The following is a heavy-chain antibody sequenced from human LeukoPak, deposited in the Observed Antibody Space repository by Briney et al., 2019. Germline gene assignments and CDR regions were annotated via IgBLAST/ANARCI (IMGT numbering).Heavy chain of an antibody. Sequence: GGSLRLSCAASGFTFSSYSMNWVRQAPGKGLEWVSSIRSSTSYIYYADSVKGRFTISRDNAKNSLYLQMNSLRAEDTAVYYCARNRSPGGGYSYGYDAFDIWGQGTMVTVSS. D-gene: IGHD5-18*01. CDR1: GFTFSSYS. CDR2: IRSSTSYI. V-gene: IGHV3-21*01. J-gene: IGHJ3*02. CDR3: ARNRSPGGGYSYGYDAFDI.